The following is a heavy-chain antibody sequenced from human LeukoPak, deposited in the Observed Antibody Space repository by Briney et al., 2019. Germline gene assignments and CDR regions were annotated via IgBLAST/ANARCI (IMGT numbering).Heavy chain of an antibody. Sequence: NASETLSLTCTVSGGSISSSSYYWGWIRQPPGKGLEWIGSIYYSGSTYYNPSLKSRVTISVDTSKNQFSLKLSSVTAADTAVYYCASIRYDSSGYYYVSSYWGQGTLVTVSS. D-gene: IGHD3-22*01. CDR1: GGSISSSSYY. V-gene: IGHV4-39*01. J-gene: IGHJ4*02. CDR2: IYYSGST. CDR3: ASIRYDSSGYYYVSSY.